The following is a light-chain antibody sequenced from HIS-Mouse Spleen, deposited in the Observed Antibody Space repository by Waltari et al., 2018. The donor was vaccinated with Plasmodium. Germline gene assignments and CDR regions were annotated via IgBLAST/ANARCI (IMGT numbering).Light chain of an antibody. Sequence: EIVMTQSLATLSVSPGERATLSCRASQSVSSNLAWYQQKPGQAPGLLIYGASARATGIPARFSGSGSGTEFTLTISSLQSEDFAVYYCQQYNNWSFTFGPGTKVDIK. CDR2: GAS. V-gene: IGKV3-15*01. CDR3: QQYNNWSFT. J-gene: IGKJ3*01. CDR1: QSVSSN.